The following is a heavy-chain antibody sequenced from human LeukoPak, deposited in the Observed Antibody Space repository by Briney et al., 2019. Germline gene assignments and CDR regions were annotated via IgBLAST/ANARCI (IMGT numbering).Heavy chain of an antibody. J-gene: IGHJ4*02. CDR1: GASVNSNNW. V-gene: IGHV4-4*02. D-gene: IGHD3-3*01. CDR2: IYHSGST. Sequence: SETLSLTCAVSGASVNSNNWWIWVRQPPGKGLEWIGEIYHSGSTNYNPSLKSRVTISVDKSKNQFSLKLSSVTAADTAVYYCARAGDNFWSGYYLDYWGQGTLVTVSS. CDR3: ARAGDNFWSGYYLDY.